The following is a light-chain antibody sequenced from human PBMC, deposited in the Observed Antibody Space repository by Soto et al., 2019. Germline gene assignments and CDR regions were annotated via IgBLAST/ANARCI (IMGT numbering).Light chain of an antibody. V-gene: IGKV1-5*01. Sequence: DIPMTQSPSTLSASVGDRVTITCRASQSISSWLAWYQQKPGQAPKLLIYDASSLESGVPSRFSGSGSGTEFTLTLSSVQPDDVASYYCQQYNRLYTFGQGNKLEIK. J-gene: IGKJ2*01. CDR2: DAS. CDR1: QSISSW. CDR3: QQYNRLYT.